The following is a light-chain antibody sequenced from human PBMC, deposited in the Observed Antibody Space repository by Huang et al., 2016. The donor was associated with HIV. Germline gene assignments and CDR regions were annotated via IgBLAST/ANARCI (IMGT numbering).Light chain of an antibody. CDR3: QQSYTTPRT. V-gene: IGKV1-39*01. CDR1: QTISTY. CDR2: AAS. J-gene: IGKJ1*01. Sequence: DIQMTQSPSSLSASVGDRVTITCRASQTISTYLNWYQQKPGKAPKLLIYAASTVQSGVPPRFSGSGSGTDFTLTISSLQPEDFATYHCQQSYTTPRTFGQGTKVEIK.